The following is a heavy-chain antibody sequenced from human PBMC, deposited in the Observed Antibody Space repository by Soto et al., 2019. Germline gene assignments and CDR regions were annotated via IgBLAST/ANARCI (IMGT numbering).Heavy chain of an antibody. CDR3: ARERPTERTFSFDY. J-gene: IGHJ4*02. CDR1: GYTFASYA. Sequence: ASVKVSCKTSGYTFASYAIHWVRQAPGQRLEWMGWINVGNANTRYSQNFQDRVTITRDTSASTAYMELSSLRSEDTAFYYCARERPTERTFSFDYWGQGTQVTVSS. CDR2: INVGNANT. D-gene: IGHD3-16*01. V-gene: IGHV1-3*01.